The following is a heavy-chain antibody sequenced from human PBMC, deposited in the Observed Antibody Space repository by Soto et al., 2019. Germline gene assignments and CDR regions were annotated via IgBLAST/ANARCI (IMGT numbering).Heavy chain of an antibody. CDR2: IYHSGST. CDR3: AREGVVSSRGGWFQH. V-gene: IGHV4-4*02. CDR1: GGSISSSNW. Sequence: SETLSLTCAVSGGSISSSNWWSWVRQPPGKGLEWIGEIYHSGSTNYNPSLKSRVTISVDKSKNQFSLKLSSVTAADTAVYYCAREGVVSSRGGWFQHWGQGTLVTVSS. D-gene: IGHD6-13*01. J-gene: IGHJ1*01.